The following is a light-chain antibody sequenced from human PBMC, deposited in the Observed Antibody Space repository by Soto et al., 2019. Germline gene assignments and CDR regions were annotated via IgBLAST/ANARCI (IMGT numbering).Light chain of an antibody. CDR1: QTVSSI. J-gene: IGKJ4*01. Sequence: EIVMTQSPATLSVSPGERATLFCRASQTVSSIFLAWYQQQPGQAPRLLIHGASTRATGIPARFSGSGSGIEFTLTISSLQYEDFAVYYWQQYSAWPFTFGGGTKVEIK. V-gene: IGKV3-15*01. CDR2: GAS. CDR3: QQYSAWPFT.